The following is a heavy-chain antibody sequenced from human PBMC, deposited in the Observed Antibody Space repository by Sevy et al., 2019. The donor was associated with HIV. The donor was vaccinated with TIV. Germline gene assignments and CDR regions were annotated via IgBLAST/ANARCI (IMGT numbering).Heavy chain of an antibody. CDR3: ARGRRDYGGAFDI. Sequence: SETLSLTCTVSGGSISSYYWSWIRQPPGKGLEWIGYIYYSGSTNYNPSLKRRVTISVDTSKNQYSLKLSSVTAADTAVYYCARGRRDYGGAFDIWGQGTMVTVSS. CDR2: IYYSGST. D-gene: IGHD4-17*01. J-gene: IGHJ3*02. CDR1: GGSISSYY. V-gene: IGHV4-59*01.